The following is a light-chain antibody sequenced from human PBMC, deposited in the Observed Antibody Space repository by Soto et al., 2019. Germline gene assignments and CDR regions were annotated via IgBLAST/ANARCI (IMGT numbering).Light chain of an antibody. CDR2: EVA. CDR3: CSRL. J-gene: IGLJ2*01. Sequence: QSVLTQPASVSGSPGQSITLSCTGTSTDPATYDLVSWYQQHPGKAPQLIIYEVAKRPSGVSARFSGSQSGDTASLTISGLQAADEAYYYCCSRLFGGGTKVTVL. V-gene: IGLV2-23*02. CDR1: STDPATYDL.